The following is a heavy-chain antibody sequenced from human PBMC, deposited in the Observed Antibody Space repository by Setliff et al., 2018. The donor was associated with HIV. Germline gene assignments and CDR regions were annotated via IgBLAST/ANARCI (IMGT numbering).Heavy chain of an antibody. D-gene: IGHD6-13*01. V-gene: IGHV1-69*04. CDR3: TRTSSSRPDAFDI. J-gene: IGHJ3*02. CDR2: IIPMLGLA. CDR1: GGTFGNFA. Sequence: SVKVSCKASGGTFGNFAISWVRQAPGQRLEWLGKIIPMLGLADYAPKFQGRVSMTTDTSTSTAYMELRSLRFDDTAVYYCTRTSSSRPDAFDIWGQGTMVTVSS.